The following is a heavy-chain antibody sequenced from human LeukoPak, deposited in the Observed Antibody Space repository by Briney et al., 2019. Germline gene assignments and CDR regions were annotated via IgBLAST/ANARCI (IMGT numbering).Heavy chain of an antibody. Sequence: PGGSLRLSCAASGFTVSSNYMSWVRQAPGKGLEWVSVIYSGGSTYYADSVKGRFTISRDNSKNTLYLQMNSLRAEDTAVYYCAKEAGYYYDSGSLYYFDYWGQGTLVTVSS. CDR1: GFTVSSNY. CDR3: AKEAGYYYDSGSLYYFDY. J-gene: IGHJ4*02. D-gene: IGHD3-10*01. CDR2: IYSGGST. V-gene: IGHV3-66*01.